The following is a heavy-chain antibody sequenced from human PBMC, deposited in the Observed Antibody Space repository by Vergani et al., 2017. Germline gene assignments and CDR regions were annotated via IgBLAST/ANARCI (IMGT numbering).Heavy chain of an antibody. CDR3: ARDSPWFGELLASTHDAFDI. D-gene: IGHD3-10*01. J-gene: IGHJ3*02. CDR1: GGTFSSYA. Sequence: QVQLVQSGAEVKKPGSSVKVSCKASGGTFSSYAISWVRQAPGQGLEWMGGIIPIFGTANYAQKFQGRVTITADESTSTAYMELRSLRSDDTAVYYCARDSPWFGELLASTHDAFDIWGQGTMVTVSS. CDR2: IIPIFGTA. V-gene: IGHV1-69*01.